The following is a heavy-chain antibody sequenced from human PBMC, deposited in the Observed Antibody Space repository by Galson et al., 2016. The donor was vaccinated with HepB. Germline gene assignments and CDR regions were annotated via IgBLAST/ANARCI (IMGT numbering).Heavy chain of an antibody. CDR3: VRRIDS. Sequence: SLRLSCAASVFAFSHYDMNWVRQAPGKGLEWISFITGNSHTIYYADSVKGRFTISRDNAKDSLFLQMNSLRADDTAIYYCVRRIDSWGQGTLVTVSS. CDR1: VFAFSHYD. CDR2: ITGNSHTI. V-gene: IGHV3-48*01. J-gene: IGHJ4*02.